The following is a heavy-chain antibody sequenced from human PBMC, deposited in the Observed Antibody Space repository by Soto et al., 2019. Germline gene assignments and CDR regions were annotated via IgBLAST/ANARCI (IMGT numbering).Heavy chain of an antibody. CDR3: ASDGGSHGPSYFDS. CDR1: GSTFSKFG. CDR2: IWYDGSNK. J-gene: IGHJ4*02. D-gene: IGHD3-16*01. Sequence: VQLVESGGGVVQPGRSLRLSCVASGSTFSKFGMHWVRQAPGKGPEWVAVIWYDGSNKYYGESVKGRFSIPRDNSKNTVYLDISSLRTEDTAVYYCASDGGSHGPSYFDSWGQGSLVIVSS. V-gene: IGHV3-33*01.